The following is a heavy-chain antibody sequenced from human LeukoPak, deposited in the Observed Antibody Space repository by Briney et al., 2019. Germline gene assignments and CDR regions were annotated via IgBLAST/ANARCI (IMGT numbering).Heavy chain of an antibody. CDR3: ARVKSAREYHFDY. D-gene: IGHD2-2*02. CDR2: IIPIFGTA. Sequence: SVKVSCKASGGTFSSYAISWVRQAPGQGLEWMGGIIPIFGTANYAQKFQGRVTITTDESTSTAYMELSSLRSEDTAVYYCARVKSAREYHFDYWGQGTLVTVSS. V-gene: IGHV1-69*05. CDR1: GGTFSSYA. J-gene: IGHJ4*02.